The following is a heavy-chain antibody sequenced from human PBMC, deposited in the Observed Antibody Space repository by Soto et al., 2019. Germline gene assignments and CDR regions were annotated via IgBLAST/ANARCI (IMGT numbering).Heavy chain of an antibody. CDR3: AKDQEHYYGSGSYGY. Sequence: GGSLRLSCAASGFTFSSYAMSWVRQAPGKGLEWVSAISGSGGSTYYADSVKGRFTISRDNSKNTLYLQMNSLRAEDSAVYYCAKDQEHYYGSGSYGYWGQGTLVTVSS. J-gene: IGHJ4*02. CDR1: GFTFSSYA. D-gene: IGHD3-10*01. V-gene: IGHV3-23*01. CDR2: ISGSGGST.